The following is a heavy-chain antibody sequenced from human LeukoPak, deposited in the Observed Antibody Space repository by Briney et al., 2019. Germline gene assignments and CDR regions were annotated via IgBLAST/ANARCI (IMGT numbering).Heavy chain of an antibody. CDR1: GFTFSSYS. D-gene: IGHD5-18*01. CDR3: ARAGGYSYGWRSSPYYFDY. V-gene: IGHV3-21*01. CDR2: ISSSSSSYI. Sequence: GGSLRLSCAASGFTFSSYSMNWVRQAPGKGLEWVSSISSSSSSYIYYADSVKGRFTISRDNAKNSLYLQMNSLRAEDTAVYYCARAGGYSYGWRSSPYYFDYWGQGTLVTVSS. J-gene: IGHJ4*02.